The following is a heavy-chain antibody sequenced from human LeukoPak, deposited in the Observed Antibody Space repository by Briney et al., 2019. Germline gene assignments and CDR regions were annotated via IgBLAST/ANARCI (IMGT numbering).Heavy chain of an antibody. D-gene: IGHD6-19*01. CDR1: GGSFSDYC. CDR2: INHSGNT. CDR3: ARTIAVTSTPVWFDP. V-gene: IGHV4-34*01. J-gene: IGHJ5*02. Sequence: SETLSLTCAVYGGSFSDYCWSWIRHPPGKGLEWIGEINHSGNTNYNPSLTSRVTISVDTSKSQFSLMLSSVTAADTAVYYCARTIAVTSTPVWFDPWGQGTLVPVSS.